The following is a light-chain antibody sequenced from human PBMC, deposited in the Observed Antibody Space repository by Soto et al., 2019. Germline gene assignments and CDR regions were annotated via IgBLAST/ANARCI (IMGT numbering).Light chain of an antibody. CDR1: QSVSSNY. CDR2: GAS. CDR3: QKYGTSLPLT. V-gene: IGKV3-20*01. J-gene: IGKJ4*01. Sequence: EIVLTQSPGTLSLAPGDRATLSCRASQSVSSNYLAWYQQKSGQAPRLLIYGASSRATGIPDRFSGSGSGTYFTLTISRLEREDFAVYYCQKYGTSLPLTFGGGTKVEIK.